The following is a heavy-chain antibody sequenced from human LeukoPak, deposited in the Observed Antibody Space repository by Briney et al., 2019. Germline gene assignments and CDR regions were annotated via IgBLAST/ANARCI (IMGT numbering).Heavy chain of an antibody. D-gene: IGHD6-13*01. CDR3: ARDPLSSSSFDL. Sequence: GGSLRLSCAASGFTFSSYSMNWVRQAPGKGLEWVSYISSRSATIYYADSVKGRFTISRDNAKKSLYLQMNSLRAEDTAVYYCARDPLSSSSFDLWGQGTLVTVSS. CDR2: ISSRSATI. V-gene: IGHV3-48*01. J-gene: IGHJ4*02. CDR1: GFTFSSYS.